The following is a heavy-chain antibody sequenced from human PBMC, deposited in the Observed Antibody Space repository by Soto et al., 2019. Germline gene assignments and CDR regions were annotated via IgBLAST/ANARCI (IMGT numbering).Heavy chain of an antibody. J-gene: IGHJ6*03. CDR2: ISSSSSYI. CDR1: GFTFSSYS. D-gene: IGHD4-17*01. CDR3: ARDGGTVTRGVYYYYMDV. V-gene: IGHV3-21*01. Sequence: GGSLRLSCAASGFTFSSYSMNWVRQAPGKGLEWVSSISSSSSYIYYADSVKGRFTISRDNAKNSLYLQMNSLRAEDTAVYYCARDGGTVTRGVYYYYMDVWGKGTTVTVSS.